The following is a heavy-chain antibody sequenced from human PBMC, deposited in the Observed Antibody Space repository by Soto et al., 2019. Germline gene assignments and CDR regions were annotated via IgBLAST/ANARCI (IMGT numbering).Heavy chain of an antibody. Sequence: GGSLRLSCAVSGFSFSRHSMHWARQAPGKGLEWVAVISYDVSNQDYANSVKGRFSISRNNSKNTVYLQMNSLRVEDSAVCYCARDRSSTYYYYGMDLWGQGTTVTVSS. CDR3: ARDRSSTYYYYGMDL. J-gene: IGHJ6*02. CDR1: GFSFSRHS. D-gene: IGHD6-19*01. V-gene: IGHV3-30-3*01. CDR2: ISYDVSNQ.